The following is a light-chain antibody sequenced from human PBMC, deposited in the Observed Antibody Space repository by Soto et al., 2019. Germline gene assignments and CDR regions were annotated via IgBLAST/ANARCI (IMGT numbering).Light chain of an antibody. J-gene: IGKJ1*01. CDR3: QQYNSYSPEKT. Sequence: DIQMTQSPSTLSASVGDRVTITCRASQSISSWLAWYQQKPGKAPKLLIYDASSLVSGVPSRFSGSGSGTEFTLTISSLQPDDFATYYCQQYNSYSPEKTFGQGTKVEIK. CDR1: QSISSW. CDR2: DAS. V-gene: IGKV1-5*01.